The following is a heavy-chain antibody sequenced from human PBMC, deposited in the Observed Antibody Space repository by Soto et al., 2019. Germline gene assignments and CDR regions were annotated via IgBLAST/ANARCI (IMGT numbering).Heavy chain of an antibody. J-gene: IGHJ4*02. CDR2: ISYDGSNK. Sequence: QVQLVESGGGVVQPGRSLRLSCAASGFTFSSYGMHWVRQAPGKGLEWVAVISYDGSNKYYADSVKGRFTISRDNSKNTLYLQMNSLRAEDTAVYYCAKDLFDGYNYDYFDYWGQGTLVTVSS. CDR1: GFTFSSYG. V-gene: IGHV3-30*18. D-gene: IGHD5-12*01. CDR3: AKDLFDGYNYDYFDY.